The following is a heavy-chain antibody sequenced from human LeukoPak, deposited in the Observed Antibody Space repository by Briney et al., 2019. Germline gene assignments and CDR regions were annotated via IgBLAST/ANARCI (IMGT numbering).Heavy chain of an antibody. CDR1: GGSISSSLYY. J-gene: IGHJ4*02. CDR3: AREFRGTYYSQFDY. D-gene: IGHD1-26*01. Sequence: SETLSLTCIVSGGSISSSLYYRGWIRQPPGEGLDWIGTIYYGGTTYYNPSLKSRVTISVDTSRNQFSLRLTSVTAADTAVYYCAREFRGTYYSQFDYWGQGTLVTVSS. V-gene: IGHV4-39*07. CDR2: IYYGGTT.